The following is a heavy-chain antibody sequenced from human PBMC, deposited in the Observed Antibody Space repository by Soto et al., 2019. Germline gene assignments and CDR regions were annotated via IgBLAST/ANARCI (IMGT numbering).Heavy chain of an antibody. Sequence: ASVKVSCKASGYTFTSYDINWVRQATGQGLEWMGWMNPNSGNTGYAQKFQGRVTMTRNTSISTAYMELSSLRSEDTAVYYCARGSPVQLWLLNYYYMDVWGKGTTVTVSS. CDR1: GYTFTSYD. D-gene: IGHD5-18*01. V-gene: IGHV1-8*01. CDR2: MNPNSGNT. CDR3: ARGSPVQLWLLNYYYMDV. J-gene: IGHJ6*03.